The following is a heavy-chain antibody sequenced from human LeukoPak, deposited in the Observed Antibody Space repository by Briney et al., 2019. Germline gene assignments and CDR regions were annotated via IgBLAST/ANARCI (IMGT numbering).Heavy chain of an antibody. D-gene: IGHD1-26*01. CDR2: MKEDGTEI. CDR1: GFTFSSYA. J-gene: IGHJ4*02. Sequence: GGSLRLSCAASGFTFSSYAMSWVRQAPGKGPEWVAKMKEDGTEIFYAGSVAGRFTISRDNSKNSLYLRMNSLRVEDTAVYYCATGGAPGGRFENWGQGTLVTVSS. V-gene: IGHV3-7*01. CDR3: ATGGAPGGRFEN.